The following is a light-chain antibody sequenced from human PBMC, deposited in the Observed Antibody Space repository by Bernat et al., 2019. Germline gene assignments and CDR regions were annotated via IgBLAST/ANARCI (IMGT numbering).Light chain of an antibody. CDR1: NIGYKS. CDR2: SDS. CDR3: QVWDGATAHFV. V-gene: IGLV3-21*04. Sequence: YVLTQPLSVSGAPGETASVSCEGDNIGYKSVHWYQQKPGQAPVLLIYSDSARPSGIPERFSGSNSGNTATLTINRVESGDEADYYCQVWDGATAHFVFGTGTHVTVL. J-gene: IGLJ1*01.